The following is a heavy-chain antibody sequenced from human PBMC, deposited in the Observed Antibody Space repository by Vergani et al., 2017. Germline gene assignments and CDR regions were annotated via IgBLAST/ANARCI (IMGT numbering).Heavy chain of an antibody. D-gene: IGHD6-19*01. CDR3: ARDLSVMQWLGKGDAFAI. CDR2: IWYDGRNR. V-gene: IGHV3-33*01. CDR1: GFTFSSYG. J-gene: IGHJ3*02. Sequence: QVQLVESGGGVVQPGRSLRLSCAASGFTFSSYGMHWVRQAPGKGLERVAVIWYDGRNRYYADSVKGRFTISRDNSKNTLYLQMNSLRAEDTAVYYCARDLSVMQWLGKGDAFAIWGEGTIVSVSS.